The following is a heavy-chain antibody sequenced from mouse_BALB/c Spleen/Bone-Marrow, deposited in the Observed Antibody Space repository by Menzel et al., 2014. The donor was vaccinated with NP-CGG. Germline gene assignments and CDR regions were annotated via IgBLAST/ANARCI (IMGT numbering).Heavy chain of an antibody. CDR1: GYSFTGYN. Sequence: EVKLVESGPELEKPGASVKISCKASGYSFTGYNMNWVKQSNGKSLEWIGNIDPYYGGTDYNQKFKGKATLTVDRSSSTAYMQLKSLTSEDSAVYYCARVGDNRHFDVWGAGTTVTVSS. CDR3: ARVGDNRHFDV. D-gene: IGHD3-3*01. V-gene: IGHV1-39*01. CDR2: IDPYYGGT. J-gene: IGHJ1*01.